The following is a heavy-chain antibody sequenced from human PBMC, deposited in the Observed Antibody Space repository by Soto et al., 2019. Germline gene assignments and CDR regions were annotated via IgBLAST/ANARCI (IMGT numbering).Heavy chain of an antibody. Sequence: SETLSLTCTVSGGSISSSSYYWGWIRQPPGKGLEWIGSIYYSGSTYYNPSLKSRVTISVDTSKNQFSLKLSSVTAADTAVYYWARDRRIAASIRRFDYWGQGTLGTVSS. V-gene: IGHV4-39*07. CDR1: GGSISSSSYY. D-gene: IGHD6-13*01. J-gene: IGHJ4*02. CDR3: ARDRRIAASIRRFDY. CDR2: IYYSGST.